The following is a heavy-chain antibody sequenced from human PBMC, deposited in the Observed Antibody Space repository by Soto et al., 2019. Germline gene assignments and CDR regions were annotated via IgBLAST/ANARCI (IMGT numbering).Heavy chain of an antibody. CDR1: GFTFSSYA. V-gene: IGHV3-23*01. CDR2: ISGSGGST. D-gene: IGHD2-15*01. CDR3: AKDMEGCSGGSCFLGYYYYGMDV. Sequence: GESLKISCAASGFTFSSYAMSWVRQAPGKGLEWVSAISGSGGSTYYADSVKGRFTISRDNSKNTLYLQMNSLRVEDTAVYYCAKDMEGCSGGSCFLGYYYYGMDVWGQGTTVT. J-gene: IGHJ6*02.